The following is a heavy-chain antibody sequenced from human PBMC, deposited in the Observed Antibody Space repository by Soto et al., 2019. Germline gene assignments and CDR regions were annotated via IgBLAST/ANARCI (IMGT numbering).Heavy chain of an antibody. D-gene: IGHD2-15*01. V-gene: IGHV3-30*02. CDR1: GFNISDYA. Sequence: QVQLVESGGGVVQPGGSLRLSCAVSGFNISDYAMHWVRQVPGKGLEWVALLRYDGNRKSYGDSVKGRFTLSRDKSKNTLYVQMDRLRAEDTAVYYCARDRIDFYAMDVWGQGTAVTVSS. J-gene: IGHJ6*02. CDR2: LRYDGNRK. CDR3: ARDRIDFYAMDV.